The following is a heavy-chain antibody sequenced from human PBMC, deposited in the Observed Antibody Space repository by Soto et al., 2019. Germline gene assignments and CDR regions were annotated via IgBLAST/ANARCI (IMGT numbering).Heavy chain of an antibody. V-gene: IGHV1-2*02. D-gene: IGHD6-13*01. J-gene: IGHJ5*02. CDR1: GYTFTGYY. CDR2: INPNSGGT. CDR3: ARVRVMLRRGILSVNWFDP. Sequence: QVQLVQSGAEVKKPGASVKVSCKASGYTFTGYYMHWVRQATGQGLEWMGWINPNSGGTNYAQKFKGRVTLTRDTSISTAYMELSRVRSDDTAVYYCARVRVMLRRGILSVNWFDPWGQGTLVTVSS.